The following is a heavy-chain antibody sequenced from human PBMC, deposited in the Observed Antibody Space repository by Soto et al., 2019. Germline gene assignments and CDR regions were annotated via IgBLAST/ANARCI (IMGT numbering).Heavy chain of an antibody. CDR2: IYWDDVR. V-gene: IGHV2-5*02. D-gene: IGHD3-16*02. CDR3: AHIMITYGGVIALDAFDV. J-gene: IGHJ3*01. CDR1: GFSLTTSRVG. Sequence: QITLKESGPTLVKPTQTLTLTCTFSGFSLTTSRVGVAWIRQPPGEALEWLAIIYWDDVRRYNPSLRSRLAITKDASKNQVVLTMTSLDPVDTATYYCAHIMITYGGVIALDAFDVWGQGTLVTVSS.